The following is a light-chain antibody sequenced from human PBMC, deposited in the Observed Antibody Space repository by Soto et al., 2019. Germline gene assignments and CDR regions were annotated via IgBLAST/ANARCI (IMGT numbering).Light chain of an antibody. CDR1: QNISRW. Sequence: DIQMTQSPSTLSASIGDRVTITCRASQNISRWLAWYQQKPGKAPKLLMYDASSLQSGVPSRFRGSGSGTEFTLTITSLNPDDFANYYCQQYISYYPLAFGQGTKVDIK. J-gene: IGKJ1*01. V-gene: IGKV1-5*01. CDR3: QQYISYYPLA. CDR2: DAS.